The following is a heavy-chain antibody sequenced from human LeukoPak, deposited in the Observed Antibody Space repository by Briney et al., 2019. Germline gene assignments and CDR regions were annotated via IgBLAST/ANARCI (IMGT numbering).Heavy chain of an antibody. CDR1: GGSISSYY. CDR3: ARGPQRGYSYGPNDAFDI. CDR2: IDNSGST. D-gene: IGHD5-18*01. V-gene: IGHV4-59*01. J-gene: IGHJ3*02. Sequence: KPSETLSLTCTVAGGSISSYYRSWIRQPPGKGLEWTGYIDNSGSTRYDPSLKSRVTISVDSSKNQFSLKLSDVTAADTAVYYCARGPQRGYSYGPNDAFDIWGQGTMVTVSS.